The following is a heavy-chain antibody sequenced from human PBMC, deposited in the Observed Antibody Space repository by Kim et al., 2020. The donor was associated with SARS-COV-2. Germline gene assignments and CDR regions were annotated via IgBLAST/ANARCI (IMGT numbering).Heavy chain of an antibody. Sequence: ASVKVSCKTSGYNFTNYPLNWVRQGPGQGLEWMGWIHTKTGNPTYAPGFRSRLVFSLDTSVNTAYLQINNLKDADSGVYYCARIADLDHCGQGTLLTVSS. V-gene: IGHV7-4-1*02. CDR1: GYNFTNYP. CDR2: IHTKTGNP. CDR3: ARIADLDH. D-gene: IGHD2-21*01. J-gene: IGHJ4*02.